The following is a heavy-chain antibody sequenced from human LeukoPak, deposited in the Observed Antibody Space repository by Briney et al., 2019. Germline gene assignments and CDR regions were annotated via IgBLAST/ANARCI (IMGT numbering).Heavy chain of an antibody. CDR3: AIMHGYYDGSGYWVQ. Sequence: GGSLRLSCAASGFTFGSYAMSWDRQAPGKGLEWVSFISPSGDRTSNADSVEGRFTISRDNPRNTLYSQMNSLRDEDTAVYYCAIMHGYYDGSGYWVQWGQGTLVTVSS. D-gene: IGHD3-22*01. V-gene: IGHV3-23*01. J-gene: IGHJ4*02. CDR2: ISPSGDRT. CDR1: GFTFGSYA.